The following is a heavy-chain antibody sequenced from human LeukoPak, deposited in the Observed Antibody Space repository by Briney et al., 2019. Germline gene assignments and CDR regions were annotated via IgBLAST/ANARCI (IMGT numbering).Heavy chain of an antibody. Sequence: GGSLRLSCAASGFTFSSHAMRWVRQAPGKGLEWVSGIRGSGDSTNYADSVKGRFTISRDNSRNTLYLQMNSLRAEDTAVYYCAKHGTYYDFWSGQYYFDYWGQGTLVTVSS. J-gene: IGHJ4*02. CDR1: GFTFSSHA. D-gene: IGHD3-3*01. V-gene: IGHV3-23*01. CDR3: AKHGTYYDFWSGQYYFDY. CDR2: IRGSGDST.